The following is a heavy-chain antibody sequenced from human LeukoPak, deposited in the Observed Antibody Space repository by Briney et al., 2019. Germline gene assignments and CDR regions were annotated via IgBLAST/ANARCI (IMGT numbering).Heavy chain of an antibody. D-gene: IGHD3-22*01. Sequence: GGSLRLSCAASGFTFNNYAMTWVRQASGKGLEWVSAISRSGGSTYYADSVKGRFTISKDNSKTTLYLQMNSLRAEDTAVYYCAKEGDYYNSIVPNYWGQGTLVTVSS. CDR3: AKEGDYYNSIVPNY. V-gene: IGHV3-23*01. J-gene: IGHJ4*02. CDR2: ISRSGGST. CDR1: GFTFNNYA.